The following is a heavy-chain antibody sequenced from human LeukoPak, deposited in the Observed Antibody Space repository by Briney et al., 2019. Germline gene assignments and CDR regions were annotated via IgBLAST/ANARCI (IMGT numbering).Heavy chain of an antibody. CDR3: ARGRSHGFDFDF. J-gene: IGHJ4*02. V-gene: IGHV4-61*01. D-gene: IGHD3-10*01. CDR2: KYYSGST. Sequence: TSETLSLTCDVSGVSINTCCYYWTWIRQPPGKGLEWIGYKYYSGSTRYNSSLRSRLTISLDTSKNQFALRLTSVAAADKAVYYWARGRSHGFDFDFWAREPWSSSPQ. CDR1: GVSINTCCYY.